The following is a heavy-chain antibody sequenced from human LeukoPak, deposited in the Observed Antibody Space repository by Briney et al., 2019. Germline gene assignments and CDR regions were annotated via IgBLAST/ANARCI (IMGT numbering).Heavy chain of an antibody. Sequence: PSETLSLTCTVSGGSISSYYWSWIRQPPGKGLEWIGYIYYSGSTNYNPSLKSRVTISVDTSKNQFSLKLSSVTAADTAVYYCAESITIFGVVLDSWFDPWGQGTLVTVSS. CDR1: GGSISSYY. D-gene: IGHD3-3*01. J-gene: IGHJ5*02. CDR2: IYYSGST. V-gene: IGHV4-59*01. CDR3: AESITIFGVVLDSWFDP.